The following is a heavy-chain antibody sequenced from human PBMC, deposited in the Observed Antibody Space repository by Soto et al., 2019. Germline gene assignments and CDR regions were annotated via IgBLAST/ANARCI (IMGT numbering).Heavy chain of an antibody. Sequence: PWGTLTLSCAASGLSFSDYSMGWVRQPPGKGLEWVSAITGSGSDTYYLDSVKGRFTTSRDNSKNTLFLQMNSLRAEDTAICYCAKLGSSAWSPHYYFDYWGQGTLVTVSS. CDR1: GLSFSDYS. CDR3: AKLGSSAWSPHYYFDY. J-gene: IGHJ4*02. V-gene: IGHV3-23*01. CDR2: ITGSGSDT. D-gene: IGHD3-10*01.